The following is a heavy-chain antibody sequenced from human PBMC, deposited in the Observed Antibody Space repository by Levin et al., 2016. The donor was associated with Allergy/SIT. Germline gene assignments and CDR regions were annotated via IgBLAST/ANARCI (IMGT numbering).Heavy chain of an antibody. CDR2: IYPGDSDT. Sequence: GESLKISCKGSGYSFTTYWIGWVRQMPGKGLEWMGIIYPGDSDTRYSPSFQGQVTISADKSINTAYLQWSSLKASDTAMYYCARGHDILTGNYPYYFDYWGQGTLVTVSS. CDR3: ARGHDILTGNYPYYFDY. V-gene: IGHV5-51*01. J-gene: IGHJ4*02. CDR1: GYSFTTYW. D-gene: IGHD3-9*01.